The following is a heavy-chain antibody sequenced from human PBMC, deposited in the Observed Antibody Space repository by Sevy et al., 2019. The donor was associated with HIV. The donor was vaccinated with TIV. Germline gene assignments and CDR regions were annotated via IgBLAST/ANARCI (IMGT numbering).Heavy chain of an antibody. Sequence: GGSLRLSCAASEFMFSSYERNWVRQAPGKGLEWILYISSSSSTIYYADSVKGRFTISRDNAKNSLYLQMNSLRTDDTAVYYCARDLPPSATTVAHFDYWGPGTLVTVSS. D-gene: IGHD4-17*01. CDR3: ARDLPPSATTVAHFDY. V-gene: IGHV3-48*03. CDR1: EFMFSSYE. CDR2: ISSSSSTI. J-gene: IGHJ4*02.